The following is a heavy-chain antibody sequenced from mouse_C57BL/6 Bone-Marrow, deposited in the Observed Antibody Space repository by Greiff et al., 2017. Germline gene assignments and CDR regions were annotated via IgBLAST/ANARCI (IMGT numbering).Heavy chain of an antibody. J-gene: IGHJ3*01. CDR3: ARHGGSWFAY. CDR2: ISNGGGST. Sequence: EVKVVESGGGLVQPGGSLKLSCAASGFTFSDYYMYWVRQTPEKRLEWVAYISNGGGSTYYPDTVKGRFTISRDNAKNTLYLQMSRLKSEDTAMYYCARHGGSWFAYWGQGTLVTVSA. V-gene: IGHV5-12*01. CDR1: GFTFSDYY.